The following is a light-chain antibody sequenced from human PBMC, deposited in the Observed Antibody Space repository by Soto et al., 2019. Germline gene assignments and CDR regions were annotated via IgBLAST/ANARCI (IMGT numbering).Light chain of an antibody. CDR2: SSN. V-gene: IGLV1-44*01. J-gene: IGLJ2*01. CDR3: AAWDVSLKVVV. Sequence: QSAVPQPPSVSGTPGQRVPISCSGSASNIGSNPVNWYQQLPGTAPKLLIYSSNHRPSGVPDRISGSKSGTSASLAISGLQSGDEADYYCAAWDVSLKVVVFGGGTQLTV. CDR1: ASNIGSNP.